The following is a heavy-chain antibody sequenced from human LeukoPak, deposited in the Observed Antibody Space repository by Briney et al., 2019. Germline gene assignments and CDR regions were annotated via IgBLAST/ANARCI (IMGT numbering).Heavy chain of an antibody. CDR1: VVSFSGYY. V-gene: IGHV4-34*01. Sequence: SETLSLTCAVYVVSFSGYYWSWIRQSPGKGLEWIGEINHSGTTSYNPSLESRITISADASKNQFSLRLTSVTAADTAVYYCARVQTLGGLYYYYSMDVWAKGTTVTVSS. CDR2: INHSGTT. D-gene: IGHD3-16*01. CDR3: ARVQTLGGLYYYYSMDV. J-gene: IGHJ6*03.